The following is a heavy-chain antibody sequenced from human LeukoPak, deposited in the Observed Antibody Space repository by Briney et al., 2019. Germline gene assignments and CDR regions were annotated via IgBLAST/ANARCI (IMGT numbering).Heavy chain of an antibody. J-gene: IGHJ3*02. V-gene: IGHV1-69*05. CDR2: IIPIFGTA. Sequence: TFISYXXXWVRQAPGQGLXWMGRIIPIFGTANYAQKFQGRVTITTDESTSTAYMELSSLRSEDTAVYYCATTVTTHAFDIWGQGTMVTVSS. D-gene: IGHD4-17*01. CDR1: TFISYX. CDR3: ATTVTTHAFDI.